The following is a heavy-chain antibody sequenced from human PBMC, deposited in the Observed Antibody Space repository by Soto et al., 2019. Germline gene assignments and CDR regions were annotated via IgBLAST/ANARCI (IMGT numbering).Heavy chain of an antibody. D-gene: IGHD4-17*01. J-gene: IGHJ5*02. Sequence: KPSETLSLTCTVSGGSVSSGSYYWSWIRQPPGKGLEWIGYIYYSGSTNYNPSLKSRVTISVDTPKNQFSLKLSSVTAADTAVYYCARDRDYGGSRAWFDPWGQGTLVTVSS. CDR2: IYYSGST. CDR3: ARDRDYGGSRAWFDP. CDR1: GGSVSSGSYY. V-gene: IGHV4-61*01.